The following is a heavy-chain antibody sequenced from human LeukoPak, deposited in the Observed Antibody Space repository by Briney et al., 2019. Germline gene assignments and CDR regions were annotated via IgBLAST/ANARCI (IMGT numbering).Heavy chain of an antibody. CDR1: GFTFSSYG. Sequence: PGGSLRLSCAASGFTFSSYGMDWVRQAPGKGLEWVSSIISSGSYIYYADSVKGRFTISRDNAKNSLYLQMNSLRAEDTAVYYCAREDASSWDYWGQGILVTVSS. CDR2: IISSGSYI. J-gene: IGHJ4*02. D-gene: IGHD6-13*01. V-gene: IGHV3-21*06. CDR3: AREDASSWDY.